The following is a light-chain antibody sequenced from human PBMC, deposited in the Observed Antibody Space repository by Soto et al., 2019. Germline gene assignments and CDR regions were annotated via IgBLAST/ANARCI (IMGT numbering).Light chain of an antibody. Sequence: EIVLTQSPGTLSLSPGERATLSCRASQSVSSNYLAWYQQKPGQAPRLLIYGASSRATGIPDRFSGSGSGTELTLTISRLEPEDFAVYYCQHYVTSPWTFGQGTKVEIK. V-gene: IGKV3-20*01. CDR2: GAS. CDR1: QSVSSNY. J-gene: IGKJ1*01. CDR3: QHYVTSPWT.